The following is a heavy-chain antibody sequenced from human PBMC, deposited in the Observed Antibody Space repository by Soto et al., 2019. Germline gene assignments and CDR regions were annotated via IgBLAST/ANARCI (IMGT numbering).Heavy chain of an antibody. V-gene: IGHV1-24*01. CDR1: GYTLTELS. CDR2: FDPEDGET. J-gene: IGHJ6*02. CDR3: ATKRITGTTDYYYYGMDV. Sequence: ASVKVSCKVSGYTLTELSMHWVRQAPGKGLEWMGGFDPEDGETIYAQKFQGRVTMTEDTSTDTAYMELSSLRSEDRAVYYCATKRITGTTDYYYYGMDVWGQGTTVTVSS. D-gene: IGHD1-7*01.